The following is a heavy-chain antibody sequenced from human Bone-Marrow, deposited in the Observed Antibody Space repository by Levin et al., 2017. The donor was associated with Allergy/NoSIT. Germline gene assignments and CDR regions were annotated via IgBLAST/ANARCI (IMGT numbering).Heavy chain of an antibody. J-gene: IGHJ6*03. CDR1: GGSISSGSYY. D-gene: IGHD3-10*01. CDR2: IYTSGST. Sequence: SQTLSLTCTVSGGSISSGSYYWSWIRQPAGKGLEWIGRIYTSGSTNYNPSLKSRVTISVDTSKNQFSLKLSSVTAADTAVYYCARGLQKRYGSGSYYYYYYYYMDVWGKGTTVTVSS. CDR3: ARGLQKRYGSGSYYYYYYYYMDV. V-gene: IGHV4-61*02.